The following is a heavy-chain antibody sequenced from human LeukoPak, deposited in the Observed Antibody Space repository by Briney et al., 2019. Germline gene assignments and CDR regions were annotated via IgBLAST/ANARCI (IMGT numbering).Heavy chain of an antibody. V-gene: IGHV3-74*01. CDR1: GFTFSDYW. CDR2: IHTDGSGT. J-gene: IGHJ2*01. CDR3: ARGGWPGYFDL. Sequence: GGSLRLSCAASGFTFSDYWMHWVRQAPGKGLVWVSRIHTDGSGTSYAESVKGRFTISRDDAKNTVYLQMNSLRAEDTAMYYCARGGWPGYFDLWGRGTLVTVSS. D-gene: IGHD1-26*01.